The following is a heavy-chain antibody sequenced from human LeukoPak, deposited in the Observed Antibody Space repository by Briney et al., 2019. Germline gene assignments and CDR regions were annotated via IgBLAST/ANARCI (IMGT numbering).Heavy chain of an antibody. J-gene: IGHJ4*02. CDR1: GLTFSSYA. D-gene: IGHD3-10*01. CDR3: ARGGSFVEY. V-gene: IGHV3-23*01. CDR2: ICGSGATT. Sequence: GGSLRLSCAASGLTFSSYAMSWVRQAPGKGLEWVSAICGSGATTYYADSVKGRFTISRDNAKNSLYLQMSSLRAEDTAVYYCARGGSFVEYWGQGTLVSVSS.